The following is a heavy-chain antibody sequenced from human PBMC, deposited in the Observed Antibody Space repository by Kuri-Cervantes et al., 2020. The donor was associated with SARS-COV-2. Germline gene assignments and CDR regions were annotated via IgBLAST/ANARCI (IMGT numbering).Heavy chain of an antibody. J-gene: IGHJ3*02. CDR3: ARAAYLDFWRAYAFDI. Sequence: SETLSLTCTVSGGSISSYYWSWIRQPPGKGLEWIGYIYYSGSTNYNPSLKSRVTISVDTSKNQFSLKLSSVTAADTAVYYGARAAYLDFWRAYAFDIWGQGTMVTVSS. V-gene: IGHV4-59*01. CDR1: GGSISSYY. D-gene: IGHD3-3*01. CDR2: IYYSGST.